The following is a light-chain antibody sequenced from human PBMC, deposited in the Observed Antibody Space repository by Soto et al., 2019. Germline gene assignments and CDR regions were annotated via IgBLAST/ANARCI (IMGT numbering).Light chain of an antibody. V-gene: IGLV1-51*01. Sequence: QSVLTQPPSVSAAPGQKVIISCSGNSSNIGKNYVFWYQQFPGTAPKLLIYDNYKRPSGIPDRFSVSKSGASATLAITGLHTGDEAEYYCGAWDTSLRAVVFGGGTKLTVL. J-gene: IGLJ2*01. CDR1: SSNIGKNY. CDR2: DNY. CDR3: GAWDTSLRAVV.